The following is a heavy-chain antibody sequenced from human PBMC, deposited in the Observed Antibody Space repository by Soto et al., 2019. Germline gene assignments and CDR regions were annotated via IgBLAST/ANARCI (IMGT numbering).Heavy chain of an antibody. CDR2: ISGSGGST. D-gene: IGHD6-13*01. CDR1: GFTFSSYA. J-gene: IGHJ4*02. CDR3: AYSSTPFDC. Sequence: EVQLLESGGGLVQPGGSLRLSCAASGFTFSSYAMSWVRQAPGKGLEWFSAISGSGGSTYYADSVKGRFTISSDNSKNTLYLQMNSMIAEDTAVYYCAYSSTPFDCWGQGTLVTVSS. V-gene: IGHV3-23*01.